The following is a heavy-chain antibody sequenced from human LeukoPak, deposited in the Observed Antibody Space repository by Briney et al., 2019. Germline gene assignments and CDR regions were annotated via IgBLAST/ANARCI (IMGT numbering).Heavy chain of an antibody. Sequence: ASVKVSCKASGYTITGYYIHWVRQAPGQGLEWMGWINPNSGDTNYAQKFQGRVTMTRDTSINTAFMELSRLRSDDTAVYYCARDRDYGSGIFDYWGQGTLVTVSS. CDR1: GYTITGYY. CDR3: ARDRDYGSGIFDY. D-gene: IGHD3-10*01. CDR2: INPNSGDT. V-gene: IGHV1-2*02. J-gene: IGHJ4*02.